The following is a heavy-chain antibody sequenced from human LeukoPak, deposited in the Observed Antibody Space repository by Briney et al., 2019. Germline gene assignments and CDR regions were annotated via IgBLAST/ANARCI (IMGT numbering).Heavy chain of an antibody. V-gene: IGHV1-69*05. CDR1: GGTFSSYA. CDR2: IIPIFGTA. Sequence: ASVKVSCKASGGTFSSYAISWVRQAPGQGLEWMGRIIPIFGTANYAQKFQGRVTITTDESTSTAYMELSSLGSEDTAVYYCARGRAVAGPGDYWGQGTLVTVSP. CDR3: ARGRAVAGPGDY. J-gene: IGHJ4*02. D-gene: IGHD6-19*01.